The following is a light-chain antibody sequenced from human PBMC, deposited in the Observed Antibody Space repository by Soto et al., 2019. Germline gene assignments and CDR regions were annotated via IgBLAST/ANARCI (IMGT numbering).Light chain of an antibody. CDR2: EVS. CDR1: SSDVGGYNY. V-gene: IGLV2-14*01. Sequence: QSVLTQPASVSGSPGQSITISCTGTSSDVGGYNYVSWYQLHPGKAPKLIIYEVSNRPSGVSNRFSGPKSGNTASLTISGLQAEDEADYYCSSYTSSTAYVFGTGTKVTVL. CDR3: SSYTSSTAYV. J-gene: IGLJ1*01.